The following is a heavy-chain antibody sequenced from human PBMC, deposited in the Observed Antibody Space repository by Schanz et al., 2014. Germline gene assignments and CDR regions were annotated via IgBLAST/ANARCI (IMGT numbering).Heavy chain of an antibody. J-gene: IGHJ4*02. V-gene: IGHV3-23*01. Sequence: EVQLLESGGGLVQPGGSLRLSCAASGFTFGAYAMTWVLQAPGKGLEWVSAISTGVNTYYADSVRDRFTMSRDNSKNTLYLQMKSLRAGDAAVYYCARKVVATIGGYYDNWGQGTLVIVSS. CDR2: ISTGVNT. CDR1: GFTFGAYA. D-gene: IGHD5-12*01. CDR3: ARKVVATIGGYYDN.